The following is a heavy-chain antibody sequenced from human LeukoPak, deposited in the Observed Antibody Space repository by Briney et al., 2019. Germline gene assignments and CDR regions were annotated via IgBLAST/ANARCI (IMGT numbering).Heavy chain of an antibody. Sequence: ASVKVSCKASGGTFSSYAISWVRQAPGQGLEWMGWINPNSGGTNYAQKFQGRVTMTRDTSISTAYMELSRLRSDDTAVYYCARRWVATPYYFDYWGQGTLVTVSS. V-gene: IGHV1-2*02. D-gene: IGHD5-12*01. CDR3: ARRWVATPYYFDY. CDR1: GGTFSSYA. CDR2: INPNSGGT. J-gene: IGHJ4*02.